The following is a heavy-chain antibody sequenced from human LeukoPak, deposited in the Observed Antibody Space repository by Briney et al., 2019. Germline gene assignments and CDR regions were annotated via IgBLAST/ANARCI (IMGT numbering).Heavy chain of an antibody. CDR1: GFTFSSYA. CDR2: ISYDGSNK. J-gene: IGHJ5*02. D-gene: IGHD5-12*01. V-gene: IGHV3-30-3*01. Sequence: PGGSLRLSCAASGFTFSSYAMHWVRQAPGKGLEWVAVISYDGSNKYYADSVKGRFTISRDDSKNTLYLQMNSLRAEDTAVYYCAREAIEYSGYDREDNWFDPWGQGTLVTVSS. CDR3: AREAIEYSGYDREDNWFDP.